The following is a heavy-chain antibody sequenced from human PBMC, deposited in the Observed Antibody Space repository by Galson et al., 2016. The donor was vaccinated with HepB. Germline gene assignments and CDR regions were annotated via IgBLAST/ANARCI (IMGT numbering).Heavy chain of an antibody. D-gene: IGHD3-9*01. Sequence: ETLSLTCTISGASISSRNWWSSVRQSPEKGLEWIGRIYFSGSTYYNPSLKSRVNISVDTSTNQFSLKLSSVTAADTAVYYCARARPVYDILTGYYPNWFDPWGQGTLVTVSS. J-gene: IGHJ5*02. CDR1: GASISSRNW. V-gene: IGHV4-39*01. CDR2: IYFSGST. CDR3: ARARPVYDILTGYYPNWFDP.